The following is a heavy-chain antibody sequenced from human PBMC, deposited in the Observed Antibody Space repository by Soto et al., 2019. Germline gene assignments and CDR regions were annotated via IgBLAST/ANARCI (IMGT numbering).Heavy chain of an antibody. CDR3: ARALMVSHYYGMDV. Sequence: LRLSCAASGFTFSSYEMNWVRQALGKGLEWVSYISTSGNTIHYADSVKGRFTISRDNAKKSVCLQMNSLRAEDTAVYYCARALMVSHYYGMDVWGQGTTVTVSS. V-gene: IGHV3-48*03. D-gene: IGHD2-8*01. CDR1: GFTFSSYE. CDR2: ISTSGNTI. J-gene: IGHJ6*02.